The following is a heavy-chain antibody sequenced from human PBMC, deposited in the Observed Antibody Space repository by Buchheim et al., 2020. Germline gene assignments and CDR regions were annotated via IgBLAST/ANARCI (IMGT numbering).Heavy chain of an antibody. CDR1: GFTFSSHW. Sequence: EVQLVESGGGLVQTGGSLRVSCAASGFTFSSHWIHWVRQAPGKGLEWVSRISSDGSGTNYADSVKGRFTVSRDNAHNPLYLQMNSLRAEDTAVYYCARARYSGSWFDYWGQGTL. CDR2: ISSDGSGT. V-gene: IGHV3-74*01. CDR3: ARARYSGSWFDY. D-gene: IGHD1-26*01. J-gene: IGHJ4*02.